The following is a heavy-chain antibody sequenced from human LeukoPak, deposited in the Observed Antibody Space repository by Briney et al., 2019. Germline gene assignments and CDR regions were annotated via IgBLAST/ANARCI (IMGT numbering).Heavy chain of an antibody. CDR3: ANLFAMVRGVITDV. CDR1: GFTFSNFW. V-gene: IGHV3-7*05. J-gene: IGHJ6*02. CDR2: IKPDGSEK. Sequence: GGSLRLSCAVSGFTFSNFWMTWVRQAPGKGLEWVANIKPDGSEKYYVDSVKGRFTISRDNAKNSLYLQMNSLRAEDTAVYYCANLFAMVRGVITDVWGQGTTVTVSS. D-gene: IGHD3-10*01.